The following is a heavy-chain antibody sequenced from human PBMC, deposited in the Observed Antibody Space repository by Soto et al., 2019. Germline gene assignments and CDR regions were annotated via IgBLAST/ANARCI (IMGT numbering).Heavy chain of an antibody. CDR3: ARDVSVTAMVMWYFDL. Sequence: QVQLVESGGGVVQPGRSLRLSCAASGFTFSSYGMHWVRQAPGKGLEWVAVIWYDGSNKYYADSVKGRFTISRDNSKNTLYLQMNSLRAEDTAVYYCARDVSVTAMVMWYFDLWGRGTLVTVSS. V-gene: IGHV3-33*01. J-gene: IGHJ2*01. D-gene: IGHD2-21*02. CDR1: GFTFSSYG. CDR2: IWYDGSNK.